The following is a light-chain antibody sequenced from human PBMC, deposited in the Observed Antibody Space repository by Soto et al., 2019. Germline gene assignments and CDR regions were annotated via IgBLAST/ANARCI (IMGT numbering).Light chain of an antibody. CDR2: GAS. CDR1: QSVSSN. CDR3: QQYNNWPPIT. Sequence: EIFMTQSPAALSLSPGERSTLSFSASQSVSSNLAWYQQKPGQAPRLLIYGASTRATGIPARFSGSGSGTEFTLTISSLQSEDFAVYYCQQYNNWPPITFGQGTRLEIK. J-gene: IGKJ5*01. V-gene: IGKV3-15*01.